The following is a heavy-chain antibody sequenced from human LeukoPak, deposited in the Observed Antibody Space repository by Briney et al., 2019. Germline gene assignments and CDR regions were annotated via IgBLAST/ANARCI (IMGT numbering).Heavy chain of an antibody. CDR3: ARDLAWGAFDY. D-gene: IGHD7-27*01. CDR1: GFIFSNHG. V-gene: IGHV3-23*01. Sequence: GGSLRLSYAASGFIFSNHGMNWVRQAPGKGLEWLSGVSPPGGGTYYADSVKGRFTISRDDSKNTLSLQMNSLRVEDTAVYYCARDLAWGAFDYWGQGTLVTVSS. J-gene: IGHJ4*02. CDR2: VSPPGGGT.